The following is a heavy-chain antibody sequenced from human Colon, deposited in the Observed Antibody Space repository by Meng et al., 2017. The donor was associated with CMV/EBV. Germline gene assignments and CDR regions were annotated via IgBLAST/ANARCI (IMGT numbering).Heavy chain of an antibody. V-gene: IGHV7-4-1*02. CDR2: INTNTGIP. CDR1: GYIFSASA. CDR3: ARTRVWNDFDY. Sequence: CEASGYIFSASARVWLRQAPGPGLEWIGWINTNTGIPTYALGFSGRFVFSLYTSASTAYLHISSLHPEDTAVYYCARTRVWNDFDYWGQGTLVTVSS. D-gene: IGHD1-1*01. J-gene: IGHJ4*02.